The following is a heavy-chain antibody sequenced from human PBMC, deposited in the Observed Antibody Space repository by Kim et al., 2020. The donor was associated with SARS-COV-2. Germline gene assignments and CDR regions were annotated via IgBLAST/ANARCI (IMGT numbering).Heavy chain of an antibody. V-gene: IGHV4-31*03. J-gene: IGHJ3*02. CDR1: GGSISSGGYY. CDR2: IYYSGST. CDR3: ARAKEDRHAFDI. Sequence: SETLSLTCTVSGGSISSGGYYWSWIRQHPGKGLEWIGYIYYSGSTYYNPSLKSRVTISVDTSKNQFSLKLSSVTAADTAVYYCARAKEDRHAFDIWGQGTMVTVSS.